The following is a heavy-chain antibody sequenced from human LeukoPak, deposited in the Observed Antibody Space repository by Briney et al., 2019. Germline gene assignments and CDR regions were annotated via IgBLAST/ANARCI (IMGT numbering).Heavy chain of an antibody. CDR1: GGSISSYY. D-gene: IGHD3-3*01. CDR2: IYYSGST. CDR3: ARGGNDFWSGLVYNWFDP. Sequence: TSETLSLTCTVSGGSISSYYWSWIRQPPGKGLEWIGYIYYSGSTNYNPSLKSRVTISVDTSKNHFSLRLSSVTAADTAMYYCARGGNDFWSGLVYNWFDPWGQGTLVTVSS. J-gene: IGHJ5*02. V-gene: IGHV4-59*01.